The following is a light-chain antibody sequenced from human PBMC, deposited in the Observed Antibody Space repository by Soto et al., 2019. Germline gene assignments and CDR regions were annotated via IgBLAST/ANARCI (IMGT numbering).Light chain of an antibody. CDR2: AAS. V-gene: IGKV1-27*01. CDR3: QKYSSVPV. CDR1: QDIRNF. J-gene: IGKJ3*01. Sequence: DIQMTQSPTSLSESVGDRVTITCRASQDIRNFVAWYQQKPGKAPKLLIYAASTLQSGVPSRFSGSGSGTDFTLTINSLQAEDVATYSCQKYSSVPVFGPGTKVEIK.